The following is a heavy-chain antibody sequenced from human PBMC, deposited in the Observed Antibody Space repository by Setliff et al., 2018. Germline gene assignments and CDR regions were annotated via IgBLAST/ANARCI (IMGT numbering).Heavy chain of an antibody. CDR3: AKRGSKDILHGFDI. Sequence: GESLKISCAASGFAFSDYAMSWVRLAPGRGLEWVSGISPSGDVTLYADSVKGRFTIFRDNSKNTLSLQMSGLRAEDTAIYYCAKRGSKDILHGFDIWGQGTMVTVSS. CDR1: GFAFSDYA. CDR2: ISPSGDVT. V-gene: IGHV3-23*01. J-gene: IGHJ3*02.